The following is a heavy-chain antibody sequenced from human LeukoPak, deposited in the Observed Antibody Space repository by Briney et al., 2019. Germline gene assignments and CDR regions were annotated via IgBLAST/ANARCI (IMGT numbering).Heavy chain of an antibody. J-gene: IGHJ4*02. CDR3: ARDRRGGGGSYFDY. Sequence: GRSLRLSCAASGFTFSRYGMHWVRQAPGKGLEWVAVIWYDGSNKYYADSVKGRFTISRDNSKNTLYLQMNSLRAEDTAVYYCARDRRGGGGSYFDYWGQGTLVTVSS. CDR2: IWYDGSNK. V-gene: IGHV3-33*01. CDR1: GFTFSRYG. D-gene: IGHD1-26*01.